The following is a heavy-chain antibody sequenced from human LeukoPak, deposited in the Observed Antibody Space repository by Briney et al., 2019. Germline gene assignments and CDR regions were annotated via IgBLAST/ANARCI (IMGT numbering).Heavy chain of an antibody. D-gene: IGHD6-19*01. V-gene: IGHV3-30-3*01. J-gene: IGHJ4*02. CDR2: ISYDGSNK. CDR3: AKDVRSSGWSNYFDY. CDR1: GFTFSSYA. Sequence: GGSLRLSCAASGFTFSSYAMHWVRQAPGKGLEWVAVISYDGSNKYYADSVKGRFTISRDNSKNTLYLQMNSLRAEDTAVYYCAKDVRSSGWSNYFDYWGQGTLVTVSS.